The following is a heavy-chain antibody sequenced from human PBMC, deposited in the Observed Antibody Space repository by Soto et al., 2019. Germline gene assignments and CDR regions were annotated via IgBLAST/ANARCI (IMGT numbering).Heavy chain of an antibody. Sequence: SETLSLTCSVSGGPMYGYSWHWIRQPPGKGLEWIGYVYYDGTATFKPSLESRVTFSVDTSKNQASLKLRSVTAADTALYYCARADRKWLDPWGQGILVTVSS. CDR2: VYYDGTA. CDR1: GGPMYGYS. J-gene: IGHJ5*02. V-gene: IGHV4-59*01. CDR3: ARADRKWLDP.